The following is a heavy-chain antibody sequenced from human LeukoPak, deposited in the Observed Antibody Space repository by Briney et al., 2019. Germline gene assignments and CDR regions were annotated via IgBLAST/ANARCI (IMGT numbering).Heavy chain of an antibody. CDR3: ARSPIYSYYFDY. V-gene: IGHV3-30*04. CDR1: GFTFSSYA. Sequence: QPGGSLRLSCAASGFTFSSYAMHWVRQAPGKGLEWVAVISYDGSNKYYADSVKGRFTISRDNSKNTPYLQMNSLRAEDTAVYYCARSPIYSYYFDYWGQGTLVTVSS. CDR2: ISYDGSNK. D-gene: IGHD5-18*01. J-gene: IGHJ4*02.